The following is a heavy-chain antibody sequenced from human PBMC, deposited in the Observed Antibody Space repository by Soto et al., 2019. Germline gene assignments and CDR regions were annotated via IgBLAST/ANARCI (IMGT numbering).Heavy chain of an antibody. Sequence: GGSLRLSCTASGFTFSSYSMNWVRQAPGKGLEWVSSISSSSSYIYYADSVKGRFTISRDNAKNSLYLQMNSLRAEDTAVYYCARDEFDYGGNWYFDLWGRGTLVTVSS. CDR1: GFTFSSYS. D-gene: IGHD4-17*01. CDR2: ISSSSSYI. CDR3: ARDEFDYGGNWYFDL. J-gene: IGHJ2*01. V-gene: IGHV3-21*01.